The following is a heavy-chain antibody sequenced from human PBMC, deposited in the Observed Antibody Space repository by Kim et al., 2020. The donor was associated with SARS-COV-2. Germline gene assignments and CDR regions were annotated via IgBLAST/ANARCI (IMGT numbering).Heavy chain of an antibody. Sequence: NPTYDQGFTERFVFSLDTSVSTAYLQISNLKAEDTAVYFCAREVRSGRVDYWGQGTLVTVSS. CDR3: AREVRSGRVDY. CDR2: NP. V-gene: IGHV7-4-1*02. D-gene: IGHD1-26*01. J-gene: IGHJ4*02.